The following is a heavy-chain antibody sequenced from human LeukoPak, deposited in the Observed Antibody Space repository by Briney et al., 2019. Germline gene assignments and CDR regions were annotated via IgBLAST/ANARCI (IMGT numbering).Heavy chain of an antibody. Sequence: GGSLRLSCAASGFDFSNYAINLVRQAPGKGLEWVSSISTMSNYIFYGDSVKGRFTISRDNAKNSVYLQMNSLRPEDTAVYYCSRDRLGGLDLWGQGTLVTVSS. D-gene: IGHD5-12*01. CDR1: GFDFSNYA. V-gene: IGHV3-21*01. J-gene: IGHJ5*02. CDR3: SRDRLGGLDL. CDR2: ISTMSNYI.